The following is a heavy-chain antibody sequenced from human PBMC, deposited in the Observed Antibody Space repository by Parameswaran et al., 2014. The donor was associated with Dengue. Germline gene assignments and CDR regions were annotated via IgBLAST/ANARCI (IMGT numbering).Heavy chain of an antibody. CDR2: IVPLTGTT. J-gene: IGHJ6*02. V-gene: IGHV1-69*01. CDR3: ARGTTDCSAKPGVCYFHKMDV. Sequence: SWVRQAPGQGLEWMGAIVPLTGTTAYAPKFQGRITIAADDSTTTVYMTLTGLRSDDAALYYCARGTTDCSAKPGVCYFHKMDVWGQGTSVTVSS. D-gene: IGHD2-15*01.